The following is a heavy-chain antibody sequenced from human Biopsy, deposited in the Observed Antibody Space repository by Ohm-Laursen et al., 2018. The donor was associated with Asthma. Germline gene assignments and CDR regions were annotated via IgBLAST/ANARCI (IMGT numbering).Heavy chain of an antibody. D-gene: IGHD3-10*01. Sequence: SLRLSCAASGFTFSDHYMDWVRQAPGKGLEWVSYISSSGSTIYYADSVKGRFTISRDNAKNSLYLQMNSLRAEDTAVYYCARDREVYGSGIGALYYYYYYGMDVWGQGTTVTVSS. J-gene: IGHJ6*02. CDR1: GFTFSDHY. CDR2: ISSSGSTI. V-gene: IGHV3-11*01. CDR3: ARDREVYGSGIGALYYYYYYGMDV.